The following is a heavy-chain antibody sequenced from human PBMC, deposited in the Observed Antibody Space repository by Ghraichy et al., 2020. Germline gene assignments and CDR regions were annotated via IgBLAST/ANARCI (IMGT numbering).Heavy chain of an antibody. CDR1: GFTFSSYY. CDR2: ISSSSSYT. Sequence: GGSLRLSCAASGFTFSSYYMNWVRQAPGKGLEWVSSISSSSSYTSYADSLKGRFTISRDNAKNSLYLQMNSLRAEDTAVYYCARADDSVNSDGLNWFDPRGQGTLVTVSS. D-gene: IGHD3-16*01. V-gene: IGHV3-21*01. J-gene: IGHJ5*02. CDR3: ARADDSVNSDGLNWFDP.